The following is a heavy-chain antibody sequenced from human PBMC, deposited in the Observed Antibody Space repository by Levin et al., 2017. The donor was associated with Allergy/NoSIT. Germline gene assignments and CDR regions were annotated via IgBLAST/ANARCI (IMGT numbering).Heavy chain of an antibody. D-gene: IGHD7-27*01. V-gene: IGHV3-7*04. J-gene: IGHJ4*02. CDR3: ARMNWGTGPSDY. CDR1: GFTISGYW. CDR2: LKQDGSAK. Sequence: GESLKISCAASGFTISGYWMSWLRQAPGKGLEWVANLKQDGSAKNYVDSVKGRFTISRDKAKNSLYLQMNSLRADDTAVYYCARMNWGTGPSDYWGQGNLVTVSS.